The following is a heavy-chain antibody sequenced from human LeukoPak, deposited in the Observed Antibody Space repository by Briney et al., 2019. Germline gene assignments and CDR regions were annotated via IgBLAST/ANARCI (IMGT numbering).Heavy chain of an antibody. J-gene: IGHJ5*02. V-gene: IGHV3-23*01. Sequence: GGALRLSCAASGFTFNSYDMTWVRKAPGRGLEWVSSIRPSGDNTYYGDSVKGRFTISRDNSKNTVYLQMNNMRVDDTAGYYCARVAGWHWFDPWGQGTLVTVSS. CDR3: ARVAGWHWFDP. CDR2: IRPSGDNT. CDR1: GFTFNSYD. D-gene: IGHD6-19*01.